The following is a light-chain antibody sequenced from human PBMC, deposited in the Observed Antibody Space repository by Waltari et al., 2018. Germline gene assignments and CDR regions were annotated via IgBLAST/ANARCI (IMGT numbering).Light chain of an antibody. CDR3: SSYTTSNTLV. CDR1: SSYVGGNKY. CDR2: YVS. J-gene: IGLJ1*01. V-gene: IGLV2-14*03. Sequence: QSALTQPASVSGSPGKSTTNSCTGTSSYVGGNKYVSLYQHNPGTAPKLMIYYVSNRPSGVSNRFAGSKSGNTASLTISGLQAEDEADYYCSSYTTSNTLVFGTGTNVIVL.